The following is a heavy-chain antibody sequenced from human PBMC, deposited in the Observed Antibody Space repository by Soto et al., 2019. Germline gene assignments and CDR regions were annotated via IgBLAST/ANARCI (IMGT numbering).Heavy chain of an antibody. V-gene: IGHV3-30*03. J-gene: IGHJ4*02. CDR1: GFTFSSYG. D-gene: IGHD3-22*01. Sequence: PGGSLRLSCAASGFTFSSYGMHWVRQAPGKGLEWVAVISYDGSNKYYADSVKGRFTISRDNSKNTLYLQMNSLRAEDTAVYYCARAAYDSSGYYYSPIDYWGQGTLVTVSS. CDR3: ARAAYDSSGYYYSPIDY. CDR2: ISYDGSNK.